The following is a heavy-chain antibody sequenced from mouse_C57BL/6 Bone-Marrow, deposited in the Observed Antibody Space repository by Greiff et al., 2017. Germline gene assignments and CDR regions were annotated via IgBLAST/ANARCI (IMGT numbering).Heavy chain of an antibody. Sequence: QVQLQQSGAELARPGASVKLSCKASGYTFTSYGISWVKQRTGQGLEWIGEIYPRSGNTYYNEKFKGKSTLTADKSSSTAYMELRSLTYEDSAVYFCARLGDGYYNAMDYWGQGTSVTVSS. CDR1: GYTFTSYG. V-gene: IGHV1-81*01. J-gene: IGHJ4*01. CDR2: IYPRSGNT. D-gene: IGHD2-3*01. CDR3: ARLGDGYYNAMDY.